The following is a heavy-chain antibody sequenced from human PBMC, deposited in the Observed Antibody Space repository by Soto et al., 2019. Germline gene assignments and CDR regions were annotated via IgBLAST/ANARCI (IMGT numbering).Heavy chain of an antibody. D-gene: IGHD3-3*01. Sequence: ASVKVSCKASGYTFTSYGISWVRQAPGQGLEWMGWISAYNGNTNYAQKLQGRVTMTTDTSTSTAYMELRSLRSDDTAVYYCARRHYDFWSGPLADGYGMDVWGQGTTVTVSS. J-gene: IGHJ6*02. CDR3: ARRHYDFWSGPLADGYGMDV. CDR1: GYTFTSYG. CDR2: ISAYNGNT. V-gene: IGHV1-18*01.